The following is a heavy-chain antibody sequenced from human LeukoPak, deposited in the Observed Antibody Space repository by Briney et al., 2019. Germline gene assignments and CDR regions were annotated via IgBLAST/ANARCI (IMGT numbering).Heavy chain of an antibody. J-gene: IGHJ3*02. D-gene: IGHD2-15*01. V-gene: IGHV3-7*01. CDR1: GFTSISYW. CDR3: ATSQSTSGQYGNAFDI. CDR2: IKQDGREK. Sequence: GGSLRLSCAASGFTSISYWMSWVRQAPGKGLEWVANIKQDGREKSYVDSVKGRFTISRDNAKNSLYLQMNSLRAEDTAVYYCATSQSTSGQYGNAFDIWGQGTMVTVSS.